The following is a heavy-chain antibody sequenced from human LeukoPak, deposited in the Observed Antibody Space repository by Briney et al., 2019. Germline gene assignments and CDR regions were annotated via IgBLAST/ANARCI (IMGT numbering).Heavy chain of an antibody. V-gene: IGHV4-4*07. CDR3: CAEYSGSSGWFDP. CDR2: IHTSGST. D-gene: IGHD6-6*01. CDR1: GGSISSYY. Sequence: PSETLSLTCTVSGGSISSYYWSWIRQPAGKGLEWIGRIHTSGSTNYSPSLKSRVTMSVDTSKNQFSLKLRSVTAADTAVYYCCAEYSGSSGWFDPWGQGTLVTVSS. J-gene: IGHJ5*02.